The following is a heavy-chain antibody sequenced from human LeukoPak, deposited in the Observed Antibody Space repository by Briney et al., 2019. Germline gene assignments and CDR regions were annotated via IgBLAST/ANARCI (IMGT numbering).Heavy chain of an antibody. Sequence: GGSLGLSCAASGFTFSSYAMGWVRQAPGKGLEWVSAISGSGGSTYYADSVKGRFTISRDNSKNTLYLQMNSLRAEDTAVYYCAKDLEVHYYDSSGYYFDYWGQGTLVTVSS. V-gene: IGHV3-23*01. CDR1: GFTFSSYA. CDR3: AKDLEVHYYDSSGYYFDY. CDR2: ISGSGGST. D-gene: IGHD3-22*01. J-gene: IGHJ4*02.